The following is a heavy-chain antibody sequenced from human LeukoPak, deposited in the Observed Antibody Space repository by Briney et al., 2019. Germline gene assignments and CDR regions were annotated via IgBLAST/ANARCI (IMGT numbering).Heavy chain of an antibody. J-gene: IGHJ4*02. D-gene: IGHD3-10*01. CDR3: ARAGYYGSGSSPTLFY. CDR1: GFTFSSYG. Sequence: GRSLRLSCAASGFTFSSYGMHWVRQAPGKGLEWVAVIWYDGSNKYYADSVKGRFTISRDNSKNTLYLQMNSLRAEDTAVYYCARAGYYGSGSSPTLFYWGQGTLVTVS. CDR2: IWYDGSNK. V-gene: IGHV3-33*01.